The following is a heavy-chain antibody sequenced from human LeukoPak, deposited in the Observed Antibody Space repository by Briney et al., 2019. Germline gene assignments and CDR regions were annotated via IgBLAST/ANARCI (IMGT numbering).Heavy chain of an antibody. Sequence: SETLSLTCTVSGGSISSSSYYWGWIRQPPGTGLEWIGSIYYSGSTYYNPSLKSRVTISVDTSKNQSSLKLSSVTAADTAVYYCARHSGTYSSSWYKYSSGWYGGYYFDYWGQGTLVTVSS. CDR1: GGSISSSSYY. V-gene: IGHV4-39*01. J-gene: IGHJ4*02. D-gene: IGHD6-19*01. CDR2: IYYSGST. CDR3: ARHSGTYSSSWYKYSSGWYGGYYFDY.